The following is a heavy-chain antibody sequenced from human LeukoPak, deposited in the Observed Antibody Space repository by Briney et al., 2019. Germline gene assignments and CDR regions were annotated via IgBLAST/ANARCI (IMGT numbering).Heavy chain of an antibody. CDR1: GYTFTSYG. CDR3: AREALPETFDI. J-gene: IGHJ3*02. V-gene: IGHV1-18*01. CDR2: ISAYNGNT. Sequence: GASVKVSCKASGYTFTSYGISWVRQAPGQGLEWMGWISAYNGNTNYAQKLQGRVTMTTDTSTSAAYMELSSLRSEDTAVYYCAREALPETFDIWGQGTMVTVSS. D-gene: IGHD1-26*01.